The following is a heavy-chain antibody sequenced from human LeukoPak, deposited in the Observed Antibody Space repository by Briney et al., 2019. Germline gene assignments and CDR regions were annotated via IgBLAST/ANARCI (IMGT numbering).Heavy chain of an antibody. CDR3: ARLSIIKYRPEGYFDH. V-gene: IGHV3-11*04. CDR2: MDGSGEII. CDR1: GFAFSESY. J-gene: IGHJ4*02. Sequence: PGGSLRLSCAASGFAFSESYMSWVRQAPGKGLEWISYMDGSGEIIHYASSVRGRFTISRDNAKESLYLQMNSLRAEDTALYYCARLSIIKYRPEGYFDHSGQGTLATVSS. D-gene: IGHD3-10*01.